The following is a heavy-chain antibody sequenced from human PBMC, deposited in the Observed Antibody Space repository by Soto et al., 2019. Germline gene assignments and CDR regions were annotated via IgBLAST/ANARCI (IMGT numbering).Heavy chain of an antibody. V-gene: IGHV4-34*01. CDR2: MSHSGGT. J-gene: IGHJ3*02. CDR1: GGSVSSSNNYY. D-gene: IGHD1-1*01. CDR3: ARVERGTSTTVVDAFDI. Sequence: QVQLQQWGAGLLKPSETLSLTCAVYGGSVSSSNNYYWSWIRQPPGKGLEWIGEMSHSGGTHFNPPLKSRVTISVDTSKKQFSLKMSSVTAADTALYYCARVERGTSTTVVDAFDIWGPGTMVTVSS.